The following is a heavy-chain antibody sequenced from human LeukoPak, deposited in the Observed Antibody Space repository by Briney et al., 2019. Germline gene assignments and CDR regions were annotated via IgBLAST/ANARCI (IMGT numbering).Heavy chain of an antibody. CDR3: ARGLRGYSYGYLDY. J-gene: IGHJ4*02. CDR2: IIPIFGIA. CDR1: GGTFSSYA. Sequence: ASVKVSCKASGGTFSSYAISWVRQAPGQGLEWMGRIIPIFGIANYAQKFQGRVTITADKSTSTACMELSSLRSEDTAVYYCARGLRGYSYGYLDYWGQGTLVTVSS. V-gene: IGHV1-69*04. D-gene: IGHD5-18*01.